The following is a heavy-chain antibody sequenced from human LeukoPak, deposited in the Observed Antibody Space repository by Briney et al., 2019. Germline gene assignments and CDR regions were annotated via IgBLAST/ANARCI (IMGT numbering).Heavy chain of an antibody. Sequence: GGSLRLSCAASGFTFSSFDMNWVRQAPGKGLEWVSSISSDSSDIYYEDSVKGRFTISRDNAKNSLYLQMNSLRAEDTALYFCARQLSGGAYWGQGTLVTVSS. V-gene: IGHV3-21*01. D-gene: IGHD1-1*01. CDR2: ISSDSSDI. CDR3: ARQLSGGAY. J-gene: IGHJ4*02. CDR1: GFTFSSFD.